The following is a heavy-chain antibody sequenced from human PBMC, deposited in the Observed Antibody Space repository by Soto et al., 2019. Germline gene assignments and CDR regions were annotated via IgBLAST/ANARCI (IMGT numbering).Heavy chain of an antibody. J-gene: IGHJ4*02. V-gene: IGHV3-23*01. Sequence: EVQLLESGGDLVQPGGSLRLSCAASGFTFSSYAMSWVRQAPGKGLEWVAAIGGTDGKTYYADSVKGRFTISRDNSEDPRYLQMSGLRSEDAAVYFCAKGMFSSSPAAAGSFDYWGEGSLVTVSS. D-gene: IGHD3-10*01. CDR1: GFTFSSYA. CDR2: IGGTDGKT. CDR3: AKGMFSSSPAAAGSFDY.